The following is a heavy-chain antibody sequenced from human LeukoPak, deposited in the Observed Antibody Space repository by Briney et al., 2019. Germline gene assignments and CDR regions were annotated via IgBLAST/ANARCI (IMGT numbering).Heavy chain of an antibody. D-gene: IGHD2-2*01. J-gene: IGHJ4*02. CDR3: ARQVVFRDIVVVPAAFDN. Sequence: SETLSLTCTVSGGSISSSSYYWGWVRQPPGKGLEWIGSIYYSGSTYYNPSLKSRVTISVDTSKNHFSLKLSSVTAADTAVYYCARQVVFRDIVVVPAAFDNWGQGTLVTVSS. CDR2: IYYSGST. CDR1: GGSISSSSYY. V-gene: IGHV4-39*01.